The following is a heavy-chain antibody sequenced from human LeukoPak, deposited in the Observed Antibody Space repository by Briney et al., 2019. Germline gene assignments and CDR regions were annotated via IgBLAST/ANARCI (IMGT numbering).Heavy chain of an antibody. V-gene: IGHV4-61*01. CDR1: NYSISSGYY. CDR2: IYYSGST. J-gene: IGHJ6*03. CDR3: ARQSGYDSVRASYYYYYMDV. D-gene: IGHD5-12*01. Sequence: SETLSLTCTVSNYSISSGYYWGWIRQPPGKGLEWIGYIYYSGSTNYNPSLKSRVTISVDTSKNQFSLKLSSVTAADTAVYYCARQSGYDSVRASYYYYYMDVWGKGTTVTVSS.